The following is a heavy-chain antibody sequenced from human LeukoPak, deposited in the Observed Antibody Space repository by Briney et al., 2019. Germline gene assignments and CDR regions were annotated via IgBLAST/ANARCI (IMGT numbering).Heavy chain of an antibody. Sequence: QPGGSLRLSCAASGFTFSSYEMNWVRQAPGKGLEWVAVIWYDGRNEYYADSVKGRFTISRDNSKSTLYLQMNSLRAEDTGVYYCAKDRLYGNTINDDAFDIWGQGTMVTVFS. J-gene: IGHJ3*02. CDR2: IWYDGRNE. V-gene: IGHV3-33*06. D-gene: IGHD5-24*01. CDR1: GFTFSSYE. CDR3: AKDRLYGNTINDDAFDI.